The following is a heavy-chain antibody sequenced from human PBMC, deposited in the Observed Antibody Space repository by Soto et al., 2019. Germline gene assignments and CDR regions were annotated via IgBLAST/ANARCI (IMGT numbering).Heavy chain of an antibody. V-gene: IGHV4-30-4*01. D-gene: IGHD1-1*01. J-gene: IGHJ6*02. CDR3: ARDLWVEPELYYYGMDV. Sequence: QVQLQESGPGLVRPSQTLSLTCTVSGDSISSADYYWSWIRQPPGKGLEWIGHIFYSGTTYYNPSLKSRLTLSVDTSKNHFSLRLTSVTAADTAVYYCARDLWVEPELYYYGMDVWGQGTTVTVSS. CDR1: GDSISSADYY. CDR2: IFYSGTT.